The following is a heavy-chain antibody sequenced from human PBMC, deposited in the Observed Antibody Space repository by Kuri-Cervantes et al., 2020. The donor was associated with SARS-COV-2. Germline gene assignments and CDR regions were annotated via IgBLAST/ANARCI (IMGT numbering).Heavy chain of an antibody. CDR2: IYPTDSDT. CDR1: GYTFSSHW. V-gene: IGHV5-51*01. D-gene: IGHD2-15*01. Sequence: ESLKISCKASGYTFSSHWIGWVRQMPGKGLEWMGIIYPTDSDTRYSPSFQGQVTISVDESISTAYLQWSSLKASDTAIYYCARRSCDGGSCYSPWGQGTLVTVSS. CDR3: ARRSCDGGSCYSP. J-gene: IGHJ5*02.